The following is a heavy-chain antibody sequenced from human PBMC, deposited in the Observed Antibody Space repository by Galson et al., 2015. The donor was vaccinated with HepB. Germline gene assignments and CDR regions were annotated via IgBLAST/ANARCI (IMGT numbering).Heavy chain of an antibody. CDR3: ASHLAATGEVGFDY. Sequence: SLRLSCAASGFTFRSYGMHWVRQTPGKGLEWVAVIYHDGSKQYYADSVKGRFTISRDNSKNTLYLQINSLRAEDTAMYYCASHLAATGEVGFDYWGLGTLVIVSS. D-gene: IGHD6-13*01. CDR1: GFTFRSYG. CDR2: IYHDGSKQ. J-gene: IGHJ4*02. V-gene: IGHV3-33*01.